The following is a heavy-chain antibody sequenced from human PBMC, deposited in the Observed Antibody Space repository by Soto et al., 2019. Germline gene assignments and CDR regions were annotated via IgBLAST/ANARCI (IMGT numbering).Heavy chain of an antibody. Sequence: QVQLVESGGGVVQPGRSLRLSCAASGFTFSSYGMHWVRQAPGKGLEWVAVISYDGSNKYYADSVKGRFTISRDNSKNTLYLQMNSLRAEDTAVYYCAKDLQRAVVVPAGIVDYWGQGTLVTVSS. CDR3: AKDLQRAVVVPAGIVDY. CDR2: ISYDGSNK. CDR1: GFTFSSYG. D-gene: IGHD2-2*01. J-gene: IGHJ4*02. V-gene: IGHV3-30*18.